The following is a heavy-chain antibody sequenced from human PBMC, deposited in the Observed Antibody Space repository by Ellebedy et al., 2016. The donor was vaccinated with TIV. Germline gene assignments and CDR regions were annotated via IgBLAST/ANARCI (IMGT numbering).Heavy chain of an antibody. CDR2: ISYEGSNE. V-gene: IGHV3-30-3*01. Sequence: GGSLRLXXAASGFIFGSYGMHWVRQAPGKGLEWVTVISYEGSNEYYADSVKGRFTISRDNSKSTLYLQMNSLRAEDTAVYYCASLYMVGEQLVLKFHYMDVWGKGTTVTVSS. J-gene: IGHJ6*03. D-gene: IGHD6-6*01. CDR3: ASLYMVGEQLVLKFHYMDV. CDR1: GFIFGSYG.